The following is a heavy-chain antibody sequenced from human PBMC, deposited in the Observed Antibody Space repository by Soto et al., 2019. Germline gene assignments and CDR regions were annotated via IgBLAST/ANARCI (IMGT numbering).Heavy chain of an antibody. Sequence: QVKLVQSGGEVKKPGASVKISCKASGYTFSSYGISWVRKAPGQGLEWMGWISAYNGNTNYAQKFQGRVTMTTDISTSTAYMELRSLRSDDTAIYYCARTLNEWLLGLEWGQGTLVTVSS. CDR2: ISAYNGNT. CDR1: GYTFSSYG. CDR3: ARTLNEWLLGLE. D-gene: IGHD3-3*01. J-gene: IGHJ4*02. V-gene: IGHV1-18*01.